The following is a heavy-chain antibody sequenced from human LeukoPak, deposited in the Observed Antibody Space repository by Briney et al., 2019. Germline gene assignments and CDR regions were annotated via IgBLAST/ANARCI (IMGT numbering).Heavy chain of an antibody. J-gene: IGHJ4*02. CDR2: ISWNSGSI. CDR1: VFTFDDYA. Sequence: GGSLRLSCAASVFTFDDYAMHWVRQAPGKGLEWVSGISWNSGSIGYADSVKGRFTISRDNAKNSLYLQMNSLRAEDTALYYRAKAIPYYYGSGSYADYWGQGTLVTLSS. V-gene: IGHV3-9*01. D-gene: IGHD3-10*01. CDR3: AKAIPYYYGSGSYADY.